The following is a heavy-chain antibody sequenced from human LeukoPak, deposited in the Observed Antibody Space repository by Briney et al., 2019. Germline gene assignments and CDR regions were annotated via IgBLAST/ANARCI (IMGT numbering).Heavy chain of an antibody. J-gene: IGHJ4*01. CDR2: IYHSGTT. D-gene: IGHD3-3*01. CDR3: ARAPPRDDFWSGXPIXXXDFD. CDR1: GGSISSGGYY. Sequence: SQTLSLTCTVSGGSISSGGYYWSWIRQPPGKGLEWIGYIYHSGTTYYNPSLKSRVTISVDRSKNQFSLKLTSVTAAGTAVYYCARAPPRDDFWSGXPIXXXDFD. V-gene: IGHV4-30-2*01.